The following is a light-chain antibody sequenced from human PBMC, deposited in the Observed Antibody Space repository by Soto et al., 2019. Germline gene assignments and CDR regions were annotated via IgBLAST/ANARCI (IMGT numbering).Light chain of an antibody. CDR2: GNS. CDR1: SSNIGAGYD. V-gene: IGLV1-40*01. J-gene: IGLJ2*01. CDR3: QSYASSLSVVV. Sequence: QSALTQPPSVSGAPGQRVTISCTGSSSNIGAGYDVHWYKQLPGTAPKFLIYGNSDRPSGVPDRFSGSKSGTSASLAITGLQAEDEADYYCQSYASSLSVVVFGGGTKVTVL.